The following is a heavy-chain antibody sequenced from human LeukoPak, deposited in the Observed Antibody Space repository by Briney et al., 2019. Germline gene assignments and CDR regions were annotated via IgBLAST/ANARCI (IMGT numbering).Heavy chain of an antibody. Sequence: PGGSLRLSCAASGFTVSHNYMSWVRQAPGKGLEWVSIIYNDGSSYYADSVKGRFTISRDNSKNTVYLQMNSLRAEDTAVYYCASVNSDDYGDYEGYFDYWGQGTLVTVSS. CDR1: GFTVSHNY. V-gene: IGHV3-53*01. CDR2: IYNDGSS. D-gene: IGHD4-17*01. J-gene: IGHJ4*02. CDR3: ASVNSDDYGDYEGYFDY.